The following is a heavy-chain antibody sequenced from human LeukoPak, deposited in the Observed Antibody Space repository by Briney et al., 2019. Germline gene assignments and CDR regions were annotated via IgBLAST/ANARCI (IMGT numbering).Heavy chain of an antibody. V-gene: IGHV5-51*01. J-gene: IGHJ4*02. D-gene: IGHD3-9*01. CDR3: ARANFDWLSYFDY. CDR2: IYPGDSDT. CDR1: GYSLTSYW. Sequence: GESLKISCKGSGYSLTSYWIGWVRQMPGKGLEWMGIIYPGDSDTRYSPSFQGQVTISADKSIGTAYLQWSSLKASDTAMYYCARANFDWLSYFDYWGQGTLVTVSS.